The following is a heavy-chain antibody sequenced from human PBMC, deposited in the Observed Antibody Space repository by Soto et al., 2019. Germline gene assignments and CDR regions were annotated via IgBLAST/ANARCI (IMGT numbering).Heavy chain of an antibody. Sequence: GGSLRLSCAASGFTFSSYSMNWVRQAPGKGLEWVSSISSSSSYIYYADSVKGRFTISRDNAKNSLYLQMNSLRAEDTAVYYCARDPPGSNYYGSGSYRWGQGTLVTVSS. J-gene: IGHJ4*02. V-gene: IGHV3-21*01. D-gene: IGHD3-10*01. CDR3: ARDPPGSNYYGSGSYR. CDR1: GFTFSSYS. CDR2: ISSSSSYI.